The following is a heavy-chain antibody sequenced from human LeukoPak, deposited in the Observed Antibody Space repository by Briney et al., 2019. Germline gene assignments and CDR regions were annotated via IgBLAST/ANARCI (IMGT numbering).Heavy chain of an antibody. CDR3: ARGPDIVVVVAATFWFDP. J-gene: IGHJ5*02. V-gene: IGHV3-21*01. CDR1: GFTFSSYG. Sequence: PGGSLRLSCAASGFTFSSYGMNWVRQAPGKGLEWVSSISSSSSYIYYADSVKGRFTISRDNAKNSLYLQMNSLRAEDTAVYYCARGPDIVVVVAATFWFDPWGQGTLVTVSS. CDR2: ISSSSSYI. D-gene: IGHD2-15*01.